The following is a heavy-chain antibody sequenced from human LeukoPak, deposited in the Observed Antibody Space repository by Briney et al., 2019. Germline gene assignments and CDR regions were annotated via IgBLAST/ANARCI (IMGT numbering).Heavy chain of an antibody. CDR2: FDPEDGET. V-gene: IGHV1-24*01. J-gene: IGHJ4*02. D-gene: IGHD6-19*01. CDR1: GYTFTGYY. CDR3: ATEISSGIDY. Sequence: ASVKVSCKASGYTFTGYYMHWVRQAPGKGLEWMGGFDPEDGETIYAQKFQGRVTMTEDTSTDTAYMELSSLRSEDTAVYYCATEISSGIDYWGQGTLVTVSS.